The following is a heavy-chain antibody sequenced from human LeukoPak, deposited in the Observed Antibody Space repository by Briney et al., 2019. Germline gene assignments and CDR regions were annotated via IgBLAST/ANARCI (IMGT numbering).Heavy chain of an antibody. J-gene: IGHJ4*02. V-gene: IGHV3-23*01. CDR1: GFTFSSYA. CDR3: AKASPGVGGGGWRQTIDY. CDR2: ISGSGGST. D-gene: IGHD6-19*01. Sequence: GGSLRLSCAASGFTFSSYAMSWVRQAPGKGLEWVSAISGSGGSTYYADPVKGRFTISRDNSKNTLCLQMNSLRAEDTAVYYCAKASPGVGGGGWRQTIDYWGQGTLVTVSS.